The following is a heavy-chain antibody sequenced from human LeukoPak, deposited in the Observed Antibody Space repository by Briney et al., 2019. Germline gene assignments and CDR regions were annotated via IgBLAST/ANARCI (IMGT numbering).Heavy chain of an antibody. CDR2: ISPGNGGA. J-gene: IGHJ4*02. D-gene: IGHD5-24*01. V-gene: IGHV1-2*02. Sequence: ASVRVSCTASGYTFTAYTIHWVRQAPGQGLEWMGWISPGNGGADYAQKFQGRVTMTRDTSSSSVYMDLSGLRSDDTAFYYCARRTAGMAMDYWGQGTLVTVSS. CDR3: ARRTAGMAMDY. CDR1: GYTFTAYT.